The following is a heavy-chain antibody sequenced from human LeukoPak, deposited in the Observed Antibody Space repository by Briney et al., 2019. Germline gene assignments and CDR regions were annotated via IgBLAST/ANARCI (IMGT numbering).Heavy chain of an antibody. CDR2: IYYSGST. V-gene: IGHV4-39*07. Sequence: SETLSLTCTVSGGSISSSSYYWGWIRQPPGKWLEWIGSIYYSGSTYYNPSLKSRVTISVDTSKNQFSLKLSSVTAADTAVYYCARSDGYGLIGIWGQGTMVTVSS. J-gene: IGHJ3*02. D-gene: IGHD3-10*01. CDR3: ARSDGYGLIGI. CDR1: GGSISSSSYY.